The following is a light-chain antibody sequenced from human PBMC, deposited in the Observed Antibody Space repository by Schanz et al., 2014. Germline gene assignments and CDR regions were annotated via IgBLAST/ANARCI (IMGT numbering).Light chain of an antibody. J-gene: IGKJ4*01. CDR3: QQAQSFPHT. CDR2: AAS. V-gene: IGKV1-9*01. Sequence: IQLTQSPSSLSASVGDRVTITCRASQGISSYLAWYQQKPGKAPKLLIYAASTLQSGVPSRFSGSGSGTDFTLTISSLQPEDFAFYYCQQAQSFPHTFGGGTKVDIK. CDR1: QGISSY.